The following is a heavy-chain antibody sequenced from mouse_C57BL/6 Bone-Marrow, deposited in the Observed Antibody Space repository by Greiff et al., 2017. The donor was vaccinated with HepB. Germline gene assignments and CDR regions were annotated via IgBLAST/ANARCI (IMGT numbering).Heavy chain of an antibody. V-gene: IGHV1-50*01. CDR3: ARYFDYDLDY. Sequence: QVQLQQPGAELVKPGASVKLSCKASGYTFTSYWMQWVKQRPGQGLEWIGEIDPSDSYTNYNQKFKGKATLTVDTSSSTAYMQLSSLTSEDSAVYYCARYFDYDLDYWGQGTTLTVSS. J-gene: IGHJ2*01. D-gene: IGHD2-4*01. CDR1: GYTFTSYW. CDR2: IDPSDSYT.